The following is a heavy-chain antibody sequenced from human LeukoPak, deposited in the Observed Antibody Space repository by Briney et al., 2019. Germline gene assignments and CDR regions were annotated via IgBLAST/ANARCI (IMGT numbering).Heavy chain of an antibody. Sequence: PGGSLRLSCAASGFTFSSYSMNWVRQAPGKGLEWVSSISSSSSYIYYADSVKGRFTISRDNSKNTLYLQMNSLRAEDTAVYYCAKWVDSSGYLPQVRYFQHWGQGTLVTVSS. CDR3: AKWVDSSGYLPQVRYFQH. D-gene: IGHD3-22*01. CDR1: GFTFSSYS. J-gene: IGHJ1*01. V-gene: IGHV3-21*04. CDR2: ISSSSSYI.